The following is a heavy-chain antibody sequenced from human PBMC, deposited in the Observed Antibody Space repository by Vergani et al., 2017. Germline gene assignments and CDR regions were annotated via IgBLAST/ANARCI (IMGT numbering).Heavy chain of an antibody. CDR3: AKVLAPKKYSSSSFSY. CDR2: ISWNSGSI. V-gene: IGHV3-9*01. D-gene: IGHD6-6*01. CDR1: GFTFDDYA. J-gene: IGHJ4*02. Sequence: EVQLVESGGGLVQPGRSLRLSCAASGFTFDDYAMHWVRHAPGKGLEWVSGISWNSGSIGYSDSVKGRFTISRDNAKNSLYLQMNSLGAEDTALYYCAKVLAPKKYSSSSFSYWGQGTLVTVSS.